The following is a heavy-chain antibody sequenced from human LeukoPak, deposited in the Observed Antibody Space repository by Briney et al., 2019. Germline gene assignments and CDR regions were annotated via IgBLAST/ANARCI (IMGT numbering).Heavy chain of an antibody. Sequence: SGPALVKPTQTLTLTRTFSGFSTSTSGICGNWMRQPPEKALELLARIDWDDDKYYSTSLKTRLPISKDTSKNQVVLTMTNMDTVDTATDYCAGITMVLDYWGQGTLVTVSS. CDR2: IDWDDDK. J-gene: IGHJ4*02. V-gene: IGHV2-70*11. CDR3: AGITMVLDY. D-gene: IGHD3-10*01. CDR1: GFSTSTSGIC.